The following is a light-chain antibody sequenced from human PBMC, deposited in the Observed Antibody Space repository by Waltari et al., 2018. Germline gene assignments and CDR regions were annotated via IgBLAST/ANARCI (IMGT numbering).Light chain of an antibody. CDR1: QSILSSSNTRNF. J-gene: IGKJ1*01. CDR2: WAS. Sequence: DIVMTQSPNSRAVALGERDTISCNSSQSILSSSNTRNFLSWYQQKPGQPPKLLIYWASPRESGVPDRFSGSGSVTDFTLTISSLQAEDVAVYYCQQYYSDKTFGQGTKVEIK. CDR3: QQYYSDKT. V-gene: IGKV4-1*01.